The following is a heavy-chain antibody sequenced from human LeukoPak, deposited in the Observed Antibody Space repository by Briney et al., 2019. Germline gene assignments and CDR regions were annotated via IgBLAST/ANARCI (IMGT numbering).Heavy chain of an antibody. V-gene: IGHV3-30*01. CDR3: ARGTWPKSFDY. CDR1: GFTFSSYA. CDR2: ISYDGSNK. Sequence: GGSLRLSCAASGFTFSSYAMHWVRQAPGKGLEWVAVISYDGSNKYYADSVKGRFTISRDNSKNTLYLQMNSLRAEDTAVYYCARGTWPKSFDYWGQGTLVTVPS. J-gene: IGHJ4*02.